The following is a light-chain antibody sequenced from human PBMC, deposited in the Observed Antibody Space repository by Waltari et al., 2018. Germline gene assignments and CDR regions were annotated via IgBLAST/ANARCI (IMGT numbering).Light chain of an antibody. Sequence: AFRMTQSPSSLSASTGDRVTITCRASQSISNYLAWFQQRPGKAPKLLIYEASTLQRGVPSRFSGSGSGTDFTLTITSLQSDDFATYYCQQYFNYPRTFGQGTRVEIE. J-gene: IGKJ1*01. CDR1: QSISNY. CDR3: QQYFNYPRT. CDR2: EAS. V-gene: IGKV1-8*01.